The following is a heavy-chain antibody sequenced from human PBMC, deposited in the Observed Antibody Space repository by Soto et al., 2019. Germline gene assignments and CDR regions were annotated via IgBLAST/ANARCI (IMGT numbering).Heavy chain of an antibody. CDR1: GGSLSGYY. CDR3: ARGQEGVVATH. J-gene: IGHJ4*02. D-gene: IGHD5-12*01. Sequence: QVQLQQWGAGLLKPSETLSLTCVVYGGSLSGYYWSWIRQPPGKGLEWIGEIKDGGLTNYSPSLKSRATITADAPTTQFSLKLHSVTAADRAVYYCARGQEGVVATHWDQGTLVTVSS. V-gene: IGHV4-34*01. CDR2: IKDGGLT.